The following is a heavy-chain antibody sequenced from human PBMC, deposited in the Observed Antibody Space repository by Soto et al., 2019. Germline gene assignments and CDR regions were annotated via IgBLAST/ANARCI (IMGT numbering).Heavy chain of an antibody. CDR1: GYTFTSYG. D-gene: IGHD3-22*01. CDR2: ISAYNGNT. Sequence: ASVKVSCKASGYTFTSYGISWVRQAPGQGLEWMGWISAYNGNTNYAQKLQGRVTMTTDTATSTAYMELRSLRSDDTAVYYCARRLGGTPKIVYFDYWGQGTLVTVSS. CDR3: ARRLGGTPKIVYFDY. J-gene: IGHJ4*02. V-gene: IGHV1-18*04.